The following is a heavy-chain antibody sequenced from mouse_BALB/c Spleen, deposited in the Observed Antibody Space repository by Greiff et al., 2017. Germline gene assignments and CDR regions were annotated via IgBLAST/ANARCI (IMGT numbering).Heavy chain of an antibody. CDR2: ISNLAYSI. CDR1: GFTFSDYG. D-gene: IGHD1-3*01. V-gene: IGHV5-15*02. J-gene: IGHJ2*01. Sequence: EVQLVESGGGLVQPGGSRKLSCAASGFTFSDYGMAWVRQAPGKGPEWVAFISNLAYSIYYADTVTGRFTISRENAKNTLYLEMSSLRSDDTAMYYCARELRDYFDYWGQGTTLTVSS. CDR3: ARELRDYFDY.